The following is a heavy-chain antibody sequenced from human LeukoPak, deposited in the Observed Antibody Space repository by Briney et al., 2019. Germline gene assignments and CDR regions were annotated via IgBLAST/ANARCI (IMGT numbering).Heavy chain of an antibody. J-gene: IGHJ4*02. CDR1: GFTFSSYA. CDR3: AKDTTDY. V-gene: IGHV3-30*04. CDR2: ISYDGSNK. Sequence: PGGSLRLSCAASGFTFSSYAMHWVRQAPGKGLEWVAVISYDGSNKYYAGSVKGRFTISRDNSKNTLYLQMNSLRAEDTAVYYCAKDTTDYWGQGTLVTVSS. D-gene: IGHD1-14*01.